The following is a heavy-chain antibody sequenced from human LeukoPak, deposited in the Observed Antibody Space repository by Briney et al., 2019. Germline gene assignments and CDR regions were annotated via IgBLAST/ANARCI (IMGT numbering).Heavy chain of an antibody. J-gene: IGHJ4*02. CDR2: ISSSGSII. CDR3: AREGYSSSWYPFDY. Sequence: GGSLRLSCAASGFTFSSYEMNWVRQAPGKGLEWVSYISSSGSIIYYADSVKGRFTISRDNAKNSLYLQMNSLRAEDTAVYYCAREGYSSSWYPFDYWGQGTLVTVSS. CDR1: GFTFSSYE. V-gene: IGHV3-48*03. D-gene: IGHD6-13*01.